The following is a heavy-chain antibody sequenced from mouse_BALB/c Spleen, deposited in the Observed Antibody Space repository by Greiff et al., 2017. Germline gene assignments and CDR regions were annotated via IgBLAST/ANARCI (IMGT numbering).Heavy chain of an antibody. Sequence: DVHLVESGGGLVKPGGSLKLSCAASGFTFSSYTMSWVRQTPEKRLEWVATISSGGGNTYYPDSVKGRFTISSDNAKNNLYLQMSSLRSEDTALYYCARYDYDFDYWGQGTTLTVSS. J-gene: IGHJ2*01. CDR1: GFTFSSYT. CDR2: ISSGGGNT. CDR3: ARYDYDFDY. V-gene: IGHV5-9*03. D-gene: IGHD2-4*01.